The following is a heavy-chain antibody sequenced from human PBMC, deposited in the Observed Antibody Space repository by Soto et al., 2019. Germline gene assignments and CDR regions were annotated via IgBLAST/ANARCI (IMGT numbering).Heavy chain of an antibody. CDR3: SRGIKGGLDA. Sequence: QVPLAESGGGVVQPGRSLRLSCAASGFTSNNYDIHWVRQAPGKGLEWLASISYDGSNEYYADSVKGRFTISRDNSKNTLYLQINSLGAEDTAVYYCSRGIKGGLDAWGQGTLVTVSS. J-gene: IGHJ5*02. V-gene: IGHV3-30*03. CDR1: GFTSNNYD. D-gene: IGHD2-21*01. CDR2: ISYDGSNE.